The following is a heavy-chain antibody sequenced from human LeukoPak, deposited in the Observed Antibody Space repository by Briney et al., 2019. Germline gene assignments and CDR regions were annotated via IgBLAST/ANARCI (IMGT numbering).Heavy chain of an antibody. J-gene: IGHJ4*02. V-gene: IGHV1-2*02. CDR3: ARDSYYYDSSGQVDY. D-gene: IGHD3-22*01. CDR1: GYTFTSYY. Sequence: ASVKVSCKASGYTFTSYYMHWVRQAPGQGLEWMGWINPNSGGTNYAQKFQGRVTMTRDTSISTAYMELSRLRSDDTAVYYCARDSYYYDSSGQVDYWGQGTLVTVSS. CDR2: INPNSGGT.